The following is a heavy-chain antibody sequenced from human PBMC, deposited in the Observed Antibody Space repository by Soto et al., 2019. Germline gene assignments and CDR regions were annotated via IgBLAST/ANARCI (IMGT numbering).Heavy chain of an antibody. D-gene: IGHD2-15*01. J-gene: IGHJ4*02. Sequence: GGSLRLSCAASGFTFSSYGMHWVRQAPGKGLEWVAVISYDGSNKYYADSVKGRFTISRGNSKNTLYLQMNSLRAEDTAVYYCAKDHGGGSLDYWGQGTLVTVSS. CDR2: ISYDGSNK. CDR1: GFTFSSYG. CDR3: AKDHGGGSLDY. V-gene: IGHV3-30*18.